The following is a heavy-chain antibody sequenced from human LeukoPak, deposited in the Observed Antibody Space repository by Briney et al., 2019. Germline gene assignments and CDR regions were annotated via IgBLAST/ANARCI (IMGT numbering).Heavy chain of an antibody. CDR2: FDPEDGET. CDR1: GYTLTELS. D-gene: IGHD4-17*01. J-gene: IGHJ5*02. Sequence: ASVKVSCKVSGYTLTELSMHWVRQAPGKGLEWMGGFDPEDGETIYAQKFQGRVTMTEDTFTDTAYMELSSLRSEDTAVYYCATEVRGDYVVNWFDPWGQGTLVTVSS. V-gene: IGHV1-24*01. CDR3: ATEVRGDYVVNWFDP.